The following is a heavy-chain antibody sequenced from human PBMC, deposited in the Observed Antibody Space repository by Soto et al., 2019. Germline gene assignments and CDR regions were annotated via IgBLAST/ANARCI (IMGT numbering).Heavy chain of an antibody. CDR2: INPSGGGT. D-gene: IGHD3-10*01. CDR1: GYTFTNYY. V-gene: IGHV1-46*01. CDR3: ARYYYGSGSPQDY. J-gene: IGHJ4*02. Sequence: ASVKVSCKASGYTFTNYYIHWVRQAPGQGLEWMGIINPSGGGTSYAQKFQGRVSMTTDTSTSTAYMELRSLRSDDTAVYYCARYYYGSGSPQDYWGQGTLVTVSS.